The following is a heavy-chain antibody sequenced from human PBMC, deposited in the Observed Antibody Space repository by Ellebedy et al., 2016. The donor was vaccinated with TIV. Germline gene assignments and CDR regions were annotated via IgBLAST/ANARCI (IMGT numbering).Heavy chain of an antibody. CDR3: ARELPRYFDRSTGFDP. CDR1: GYPFTSYY. D-gene: IGHD3-9*01. CDR2: INPSGGST. V-gene: IGHV1-46*01. J-gene: IGHJ5*02. Sequence: AASVKVSCKASGYPFTSYYMHWVRQAPGQGLEWMGIINPSGGSTSYALKFQGRVPMTSDTSTSTVYMELRYLRSEDTAVYFCARELPRYFDRSTGFDPWGQGTLVTVSS.